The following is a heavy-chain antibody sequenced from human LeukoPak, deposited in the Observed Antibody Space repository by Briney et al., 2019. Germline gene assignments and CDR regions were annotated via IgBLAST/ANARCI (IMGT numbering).Heavy chain of an antibody. Sequence: PGGSLRLSCAASGFTFSAYWMTWVRQAPGKGLEWVANINEDGGEKYYVDSVRGRFTISRDNAKNSLYLQMNSLRAEDTAVYYCARGREIAVIWGQGTLVTVSS. J-gene: IGHJ4*02. CDR2: INEDGGEK. V-gene: IGHV3-7*01. D-gene: IGHD2-21*01. CDR3: ARGREIAVI. CDR1: GFTFSAYW.